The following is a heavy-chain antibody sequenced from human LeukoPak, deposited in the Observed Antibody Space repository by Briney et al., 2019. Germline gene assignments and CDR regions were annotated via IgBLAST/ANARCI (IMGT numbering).Heavy chain of an antibody. CDR3: ARAYYDFWSGSPHYYMDV. CDR1: GGSISSYY. V-gene: IGHV4-4*07. Sequence: PSETLSLTCTVSGGSISSYYWSWIRQPAGKGLEWIGRIYTSGSTNYNPSLKSRVTMSVDTSKNQFSLKLSSVTAADTAVYYCARAYYDFWSGSPHYYMDVWGKGTTVTVSS. CDR2: IYTSGST. J-gene: IGHJ6*03. D-gene: IGHD3-3*01.